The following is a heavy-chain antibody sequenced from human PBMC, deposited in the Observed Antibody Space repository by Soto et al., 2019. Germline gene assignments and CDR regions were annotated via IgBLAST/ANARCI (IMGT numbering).Heavy chain of an antibody. D-gene: IGHD3-10*01. V-gene: IGHV1-24*01. Sequence: ASVKVSCKVSGYTLTELSVHWVRQAPGKGLEWMGGFDPEDGETIYAQKFQGRVTMTEDTSTDTAYMELSSLRSEDTAVYYCATDLRGSGRLYYYYGMDVWGQGTTVTVSS. J-gene: IGHJ6*02. CDR2: FDPEDGET. CDR3: ATDLRGSGRLYYYYGMDV. CDR1: GYTLTELS.